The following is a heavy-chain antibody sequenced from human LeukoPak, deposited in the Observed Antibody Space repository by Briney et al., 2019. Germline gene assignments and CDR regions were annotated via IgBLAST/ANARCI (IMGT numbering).Heavy chain of an antibody. CDR1: GGSFSGYY. Sequence: SETLSLTCAVYGGSFSGYYWSWIRQPPGKGLEWIGEINHSGSTNYNPSLKSRVTISVDTSKNQFSLKLSSVTAADTAVYYCASLALAYCGGDCYSTWFDPWGQGTLVTVSS. D-gene: IGHD2-21*02. J-gene: IGHJ5*02. CDR3: ASLALAYCGGDCYSTWFDP. V-gene: IGHV4-34*01. CDR2: INHSGST.